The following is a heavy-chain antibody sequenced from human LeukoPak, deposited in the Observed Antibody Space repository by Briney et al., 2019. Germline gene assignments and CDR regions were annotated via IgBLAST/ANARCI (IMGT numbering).Heavy chain of an antibody. Sequence: GESLKISCRGSGYSFTSYWIGWVRQMPGRGLEWKGIIYPGDSDTRYSPSFQGQVTISADKSISTAYLQWSSLKASDTAMYYCARLSFWSGHPYYFDYWGQGTLVTVSS. CDR3: ARLSFWSGHPYYFDY. D-gene: IGHD3-3*01. CDR2: IYPGDSDT. V-gene: IGHV5-51*01. CDR1: GYSFTSYW. J-gene: IGHJ4*02.